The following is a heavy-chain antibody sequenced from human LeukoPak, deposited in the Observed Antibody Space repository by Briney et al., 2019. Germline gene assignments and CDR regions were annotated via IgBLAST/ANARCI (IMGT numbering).Heavy chain of an antibody. J-gene: IGHJ4*02. Sequence: PGGSLRLSCVVSGFTFSGFGMHWVRQAPGKGLEWVAFIRYDGSSKYYADSVKGRFTISRDNSKNTLYLQMNSLRAEDTAVYYCAKDLYGGESLHYWGQGTLVTVSS. D-gene: IGHD4-23*01. CDR1: GFTFSGFG. V-gene: IGHV3-30*02. CDR2: IRYDGSSK. CDR3: AKDLYGGESLHY.